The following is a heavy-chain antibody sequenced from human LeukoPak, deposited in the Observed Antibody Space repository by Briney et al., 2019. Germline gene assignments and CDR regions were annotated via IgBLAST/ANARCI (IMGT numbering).Heavy chain of an antibody. Sequence: SETLSLTCAVYGGSFGGYYWSWIRQPPGKGLEWIGEINHSGSTNYNPSLKSRVTISVDTSKNQFSLKLSSVTAADTAVYYCARGFRAGSGNYFDYWGQGTLVTVSS. CDR3: ARGFRAGSGNYFDY. D-gene: IGHD2-15*01. CDR2: INHSGST. CDR1: GGSFGGYY. V-gene: IGHV4-34*01. J-gene: IGHJ4*02.